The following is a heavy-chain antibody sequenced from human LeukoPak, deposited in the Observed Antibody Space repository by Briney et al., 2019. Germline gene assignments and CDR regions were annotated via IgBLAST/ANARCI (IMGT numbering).Heavy chain of an antibody. J-gene: IGHJ4*02. D-gene: IGHD3-9*01. CDR3: ARDEYYDILTGYSSLGY. Sequence: SVKVSCKASGGTFSSYAISWVRQAPGQGLEWMGRIIPIFGTANYAQKFQGRVTITTDESTSTAYMELSSLRSEDTAVYYCARDEYYDILTGYSSLGYWGQRTLVPVSS. CDR2: IIPIFGTA. CDR1: GGTFSSYA. V-gene: IGHV1-69*05.